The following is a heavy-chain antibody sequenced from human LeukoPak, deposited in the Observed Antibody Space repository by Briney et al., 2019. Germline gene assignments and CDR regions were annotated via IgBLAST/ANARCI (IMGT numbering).Heavy chain of an antibody. CDR2: ISAYNGNT. Sequence: GASVKVSCKASGYTFTSYGISWVRQAPGQGLEWMGWISAYNGNTNYAQKLQGRVTMTTDTSTSTAYMELRSLRSDDTAVYYCARDKAAVTPTTPYNWFDPWGQGTLVTVSS. D-gene: IGHD4-17*01. J-gene: IGHJ5*02. CDR1: GYTFTSYG. V-gene: IGHV1-18*01. CDR3: ARDKAAVTPTTPYNWFDP.